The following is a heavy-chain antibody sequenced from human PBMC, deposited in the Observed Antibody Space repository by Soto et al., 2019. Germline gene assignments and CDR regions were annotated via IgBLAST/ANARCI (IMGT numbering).Heavy chain of an antibody. CDR3: ARRIPHRTIETGFDY. CDR2: ISSTSGNI. CDR1: AFTFSGYS. V-gene: IGHV3-48*01. Sequence: GGSLRLSCAASAFTFSGYSMNWVRQAPGKGPEWVSYISSTSGNIYYADSVKGRFTISRDNAKDSLYLQMNSLTAEDTAVYYCARRIPHRTIETGFDYWGQGNLVTVS. D-gene: IGHD2-15*01. J-gene: IGHJ4*02.